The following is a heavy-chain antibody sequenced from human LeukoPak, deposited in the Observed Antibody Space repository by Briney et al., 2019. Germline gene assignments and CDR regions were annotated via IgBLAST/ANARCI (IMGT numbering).Heavy chain of an antibody. CDR1: GGSISSGGYC. CDR3: ARGGSWYGDAFDI. V-gene: IGHV4-61*02. D-gene: IGHD6-13*01. Sequence: PSQTLSLTCTVSGGSISSGGYCWSWIRQPAGKGLEWIGRIYTSGSTNYNPSLKSRVTMSVDTFKNQFSLKLSSVTAADTAVYYCARGGSWYGDAFDIWGQGTMVTVSS. J-gene: IGHJ3*02. CDR2: IYTSGST.